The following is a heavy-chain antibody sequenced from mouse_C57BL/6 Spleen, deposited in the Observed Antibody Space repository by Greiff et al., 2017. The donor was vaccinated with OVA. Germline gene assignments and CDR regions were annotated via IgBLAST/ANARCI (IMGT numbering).Heavy chain of an antibody. CDR1: GFSLTSYG. Sequence: QVQLQQSGPGLVQPSQSLSITCTVSGFSLTSYGVHWVRQSPGKGLEWLGVIWSGGSTDYNAAFISRLSISKDNSKSQVFFKMNRLQADDTAIYYCARDGDYDRARFAYWGQGTLVTVSA. J-gene: IGHJ3*01. D-gene: IGHD2-4*01. V-gene: IGHV2-2*01. CDR2: IWSGGST. CDR3: ARDGDYDRARFAY.